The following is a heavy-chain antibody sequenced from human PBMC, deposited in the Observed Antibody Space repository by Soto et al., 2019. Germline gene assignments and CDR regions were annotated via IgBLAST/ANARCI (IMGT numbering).Heavy chain of an antibody. CDR1: GGSFSGYD. CDR3: ASGSSGWYTYFDY. V-gene: IGHV4-34*01. J-gene: IGHJ4*02. Sequence: SETMPLTCAVYGGSFSGYDWSWIRQTPGKGLEWIGEINHSGSTNYNPSLKSRVTISVDTSKNQFSLKLSSVTAADTAVYYCASGSSGWYTYFDYWGQGSLVTVSS. CDR2: INHSGST. D-gene: IGHD6-19*01.